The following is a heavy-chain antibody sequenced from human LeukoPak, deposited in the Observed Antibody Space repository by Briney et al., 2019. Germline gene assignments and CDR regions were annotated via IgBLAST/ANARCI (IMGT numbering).Heavy chain of an antibody. D-gene: IGHD3-22*01. Sequence: ASVKVSCKASGYTFTSYDINWVRQATGQGLEWMGWMNPNSGNTGYARKFQGRVTMTRNTSISTAYMELSSLRSEDTAVYYCARGSSGYYRFLIDYYYYYMDVWGKGTTVTVSS. V-gene: IGHV1-8*01. CDR1: GYTFTSYD. CDR2: MNPNSGNT. CDR3: ARGSSGYYRFLIDYYYYYMDV. J-gene: IGHJ6*03.